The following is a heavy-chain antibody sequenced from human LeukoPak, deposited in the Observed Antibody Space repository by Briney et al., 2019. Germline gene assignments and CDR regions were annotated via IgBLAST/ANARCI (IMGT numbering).Heavy chain of an antibody. CDR3: ARDRSDSGDYVLLDN. CDR2: IYPYNADT. CDR1: GYTFTSYG. J-gene: IGHJ4*02. D-gene: IGHD4-17*01. V-gene: IGHV1-18*01. Sequence: ASVKVSCKASGYTFTSYGISWLRQAPGQGLEWMGWIYPYNADTNYAQKLQGRVIMTTDTSTSTAYMEVRSLRSDDTAVYYCARDRSDSGDYVLLDNWGQGTLVTVSS.